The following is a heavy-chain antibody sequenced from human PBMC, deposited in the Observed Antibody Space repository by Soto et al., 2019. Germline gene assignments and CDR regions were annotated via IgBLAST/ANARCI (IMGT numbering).Heavy chain of an antibody. CDR3: ARDQVTIFGVVPTGWFDP. V-gene: IGHV4-59*01. Sequence: SETLSLTCTVSGGSISSYYWSWIRQPPGKGLEWIGYIYYSGSTNYNPSLKSRVTISVDTSKNQFSLKLSSVTAADTAVYYCARDQVTIFGVVPTGWFDPWGQGTLVTVS. J-gene: IGHJ5*02. CDR1: GGSISSYY. D-gene: IGHD3-3*01. CDR2: IYYSGST.